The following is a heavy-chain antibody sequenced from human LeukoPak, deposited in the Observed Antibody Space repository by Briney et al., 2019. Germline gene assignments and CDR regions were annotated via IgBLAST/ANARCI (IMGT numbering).Heavy chain of an antibody. V-gene: IGHV1-18*01. CDR3: AREWGFGSSWYGGYYFDY. J-gene: IGHJ4*02. Sequence: ASVKVSCKASGYTFTNYGISWVRQAPGQGLEWMGRISAYNGHTNYAQKFQGRVTMTTDTSTNTAYMELRSLGSDDTAVYYCAREWGFGSSWYGGYYFDYWGQGTLVTVSS. CDR2: ISAYNGHT. CDR1: GYTFTNYG. D-gene: IGHD6-13*01.